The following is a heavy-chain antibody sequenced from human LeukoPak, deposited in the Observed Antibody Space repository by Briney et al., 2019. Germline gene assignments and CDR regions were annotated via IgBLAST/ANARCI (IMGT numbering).Heavy chain of an antibody. V-gene: IGHV3-23*01. CDR2: ISEGGGTS. Sequence: GESLRLSCAASGSTFSTSAMTWVRQAPGKGLEWVSTISEGGGTSYYYADSVKGRFTISSDNSKNTLYLQMNSLRAEDTSIYYCAKYFYASVSFDAWGQGTLVTVSS. CDR3: AKYFYASVSFDA. D-gene: IGHD3-10*01. CDR1: GSTFSTSA. J-gene: IGHJ5*02.